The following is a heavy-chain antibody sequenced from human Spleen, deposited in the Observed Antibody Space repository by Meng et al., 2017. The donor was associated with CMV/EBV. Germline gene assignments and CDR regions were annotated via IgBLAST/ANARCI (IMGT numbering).Heavy chain of an antibody. Sequence: SETLSLTCAVYGGSFSGYYWSWIRQPPGKGLEWIGEINHSGSTNYNPSLKSRVTISVDTSKNQFSLKLSSVTAADTAVYYCARLQEITTTTGYNWFDPWGQGTLVTVSS. J-gene: IGHJ5*02. CDR2: INHSGST. V-gene: IGHV4-34*01. CDR1: GGSFSGYY. CDR3: ARLQEITTTTGYNWFDP. D-gene: IGHD5-24*01.